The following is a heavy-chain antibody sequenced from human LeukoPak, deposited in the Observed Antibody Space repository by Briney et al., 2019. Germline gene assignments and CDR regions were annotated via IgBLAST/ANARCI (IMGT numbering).Heavy chain of an antibody. CDR2: IIPILGIA. V-gene: IGHV1-69*04. D-gene: IGHD5-18*01. CDR3: ARGAQFFVDTAVVTYFDY. CDR1: GGTFTTYA. J-gene: IGHJ4*02. Sequence: ASVKVSCTASGGTFTTYAISWVRQAPGQGREWMGRIIPILGIANYAQKFQGRVTITADKSTSTAYMELSSLRSEDTAVYYCARGAQFFVDTAVVTYFDYWGQGTLVTVSS.